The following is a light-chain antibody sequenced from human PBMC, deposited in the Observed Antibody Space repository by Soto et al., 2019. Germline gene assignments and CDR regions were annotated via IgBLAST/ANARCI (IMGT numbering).Light chain of an antibody. CDR3: QHYNSYSEA. CDR2: KAS. V-gene: IGKV1-5*03. J-gene: IGKJ1*01. CDR1: QSISIW. Sequence: DIQMNQCPSTLSSSVLEIQILTCLASQSISIWLAWYQQRPGKAPKLLIYKASNLQTGVPSRFSGSGSGTEFTLTISSLQPDDFATYYCQHYNSYSEAFGQGTTVDIK.